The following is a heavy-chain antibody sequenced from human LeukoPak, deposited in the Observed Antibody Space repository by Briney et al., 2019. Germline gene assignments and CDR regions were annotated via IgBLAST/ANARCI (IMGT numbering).Heavy chain of an antibody. D-gene: IGHD4-17*01. J-gene: IGHJ1*01. CDR3: AKEIYGDPTGGRFQH. CDR2: ISGSGGST. V-gene: IGHV3-23*01. Sequence: GGTLRLSCAASGFTFSNYAMSWVRQAPGKGLEWVSVISGSGGSTYYADSVEGRFTVSRDNSKNTLYLQMNSLRAEDTAVFYCAKEIYGDPTGGRFQHWGQGTLVTVSS. CDR1: GFTFSNYA.